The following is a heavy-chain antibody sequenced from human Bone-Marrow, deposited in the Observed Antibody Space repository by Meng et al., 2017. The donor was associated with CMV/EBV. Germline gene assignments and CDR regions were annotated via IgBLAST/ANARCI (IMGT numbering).Heavy chain of an antibody. V-gene: IGHV3-21*01. D-gene: IGHD4-23*01. Sequence: GGSLRLSCAASGFTFSTYAMHWVRQAPGKGLEWVSSISSSSSYIYYADSVKGRFTISRDNAKNSLYLQMNSLRAEDTDVYDCARDVPTVVTHDAFDIWGQGTMVTVSS. CDR1: GFTFSTYA. CDR2: ISSSSSYI. J-gene: IGHJ3*02. CDR3: ARDVPTVVTHDAFDI.